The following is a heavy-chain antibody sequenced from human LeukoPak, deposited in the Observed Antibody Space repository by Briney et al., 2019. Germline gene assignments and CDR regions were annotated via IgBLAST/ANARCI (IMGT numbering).Heavy chain of an antibody. CDR1: GGSISSYY. CDR3: ARHGGRYFDWLLVSDAFDI. CDR2: IYYSGST. D-gene: IGHD3-9*01. J-gene: IGHJ3*02. V-gene: IGHV4-59*08. Sequence: TSETLSLTCTVSGGSISSYYWSWIRQPPGKGLEWIGYIYYSGSTNYNPSLKSRVTISVDTSKNQFSLKLSSVTAADTAVYYCARHGGRYFDWLLVSDAFDIWGQGTMVTVSS.